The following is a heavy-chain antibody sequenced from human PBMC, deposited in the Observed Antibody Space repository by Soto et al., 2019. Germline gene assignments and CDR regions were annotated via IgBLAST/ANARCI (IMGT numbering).Heavy chain of an antibody. Sequence: SETLSLTCTVSGGSISSGGYYWSWIRQHPGKGLEWIGYIYYSGSTYYNPSLKSRVTISVDTSKNQFSLKLSSVTAADTAVYYCARRIKKYYYDSSGVFDYWGQGTLVTAPQ. D-gene: IGHD3-22*01. CDR3: ARRIKKYYYDSSGVFDY. CDR2: IYYSGST. J-gene: IGHJ4*02. V-gene: IGHV4-31*03. CDR1: GGSISSGGYY.